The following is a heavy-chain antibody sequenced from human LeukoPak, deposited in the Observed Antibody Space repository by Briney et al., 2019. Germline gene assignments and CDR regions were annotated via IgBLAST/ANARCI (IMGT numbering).Heavy chain of an antibody. D-gene: IGHD5-18*01. Sequence: SETLSLTCTVSGGSVSATNFYWSWIRQPPGKGLEWIGYIYYSGSTKYNPSLKSRVTISVDKSKNLFSLKLTSLTAADTAVYYCARPAGSGYWYYFDLWGQGTLVTVSS. CDR1: GGSVSATNFY. V-gene: IGHV4-61*05. CDR2: IYYSGST. J-gene: IGHJ4*02. CDR3: ARPAGSGYWYYFDL.